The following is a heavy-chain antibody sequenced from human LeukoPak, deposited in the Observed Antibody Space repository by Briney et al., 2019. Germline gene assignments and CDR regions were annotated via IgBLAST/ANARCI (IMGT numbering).Heavy chain of an antibody. CDR2: ISSSGSTI. J-gene: IGHJ5*02. CDR1: GFTFSSYE. Sequence: GGSLRLSCAASGFTFSSYEMNWVRQAPGKGLEWVSYISSSGSTIYYADSVKGRFTISRDNSKNTLYLQMNSLRAEDTAVYYCAKASMARGARNWFDPWGQGTLVTVSS. D-gene: IGHD3-10*01. CDR3: AKASMARGARNWFDP. V-gene: IGHV3-48*03.